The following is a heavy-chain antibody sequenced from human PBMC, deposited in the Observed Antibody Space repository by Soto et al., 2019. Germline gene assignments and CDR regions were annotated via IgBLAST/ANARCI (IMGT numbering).Heavy chain of an antibody. V-gene: IGHV3-23*01. CDR1: GFTFSSYA. CDR3: AKTYYYDSSGPAPFDY. J-gene: IGHJ4*02. CDR2: ISGSGGST. Sequence: GGSLRLSCAASGFTFSSYAMSWVRQAPGKGLEWVSAISGSGGSTYYADSVKGRFTISRDNSKNTLYLQMNSLRAEDTAVYYCAKTYYYDSSGPAPFDYWGQGTLVTVSS. D-gene: IGHD3-22*01.